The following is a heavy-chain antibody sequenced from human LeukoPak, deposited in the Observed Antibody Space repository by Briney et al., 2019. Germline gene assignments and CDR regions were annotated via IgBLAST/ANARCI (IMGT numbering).Heavy chain of an antibody. Sequence: SSETLSLTCAVYGGSFSGYYWSWIRQPPGKGLEWIGEIYHSGSPNYNPSLKSRVTISVDKSRNHFSLNLSSVTAADTAVYYCARVGDYGDYGYYGMDVWGQGTTVTVSS. CDR2: IYHSGSP. D-gene: IGHD4-17*01. CDR3: ARVGDYGDYGYYGMDV. CDR1: GGSFSGYY. V-gene: IGHV4-34*01. J-gene: IGHJ6*02.